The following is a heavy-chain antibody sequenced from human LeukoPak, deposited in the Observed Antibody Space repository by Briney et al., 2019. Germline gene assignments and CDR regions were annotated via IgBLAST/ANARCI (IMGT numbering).Heavy chain of an antibody. J-gene: IGHJ4*02. CDR3: AKSSSWYVVQGFADY. CDR1: GFTFSSFA. Sequence: GGSLRLSCAASGFTFSSFAMSWVRQAPGKGLEWVSAISGSGGSTYYADSVKGRFTISRDNSKNTLYLQMNSLRAEDTAVYYCAKSSSWYVVQGFADYWGQGTLVTVSS. D-gene: IGHD6-13*01. CDR2: ISGSGGST. V-gene: IGHV3-23*01.